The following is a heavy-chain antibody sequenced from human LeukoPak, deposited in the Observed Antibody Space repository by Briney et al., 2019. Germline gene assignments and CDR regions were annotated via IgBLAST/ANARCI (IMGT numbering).Heavy chain of an antibody. CDR1: GFSLSTRGVG. D-gene: IGHD6-13*01. CDR2: IYWDDDK. J-gene: IGHJ4*02. V-gene: IGHV2-5*02. Sequence: SGPTLVNPTQTLTLTCTFSGFSLSTRGVGVGWIRQPPGKALEWLALIYWDDDKRYNPSLKSRVTITKDTSKNQVVLTMTNMDPVDTATYYCAHTGSNWYQYYFDYWGQGTLVTVSS. CDR3: AHTGSNWYQYYFDY.